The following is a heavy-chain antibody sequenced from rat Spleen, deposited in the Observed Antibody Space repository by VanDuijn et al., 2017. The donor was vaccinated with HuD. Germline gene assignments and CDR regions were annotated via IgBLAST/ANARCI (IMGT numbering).Heavy chain of an antibody. D-gene: IGHD1-9*01. Sequence: EVQLVESDGGLVQPGRSLKLSCVASGFTFSEYWMTWIRQAPGKGLEWVASITNIGGTIYYADSVKGRFTISRDNAKSTLSLQMDSLRSEDTATYYCARRHYGYTDYFDYWGQGVMVTVSS. V-gene: IGHV5-31*01. J-gene: IGHJ2*01. CDR2: ITNIGGTI. CDR1: GFTFSEYW. CDR3: ARRHYGYTDYFDY.